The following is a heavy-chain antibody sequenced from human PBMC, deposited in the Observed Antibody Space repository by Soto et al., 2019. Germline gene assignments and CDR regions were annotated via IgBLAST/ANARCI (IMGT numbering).Heavy chain of an antibody. V-gene: IGHV1-69*01. CDR2: IIPISGTA. D-gene: IGHD2-2*01. Sequence: QVQLVQSGAEVKKPGSSVKVSCKASGGTFSSYAVSWVRQAPGQGLEWIGGIIPISGTANYARKFQGRVTITADEYTSTAYMELSSLRSEDTAVYYCARSQGSSTSLEIYYYYYYGMDVWGQGTTVTVSS. CDR3: ARSQGSSTSLEIYYYYYYGMDV. CDR1: GGTFSSYA. J-gene: IGHJ6*02.